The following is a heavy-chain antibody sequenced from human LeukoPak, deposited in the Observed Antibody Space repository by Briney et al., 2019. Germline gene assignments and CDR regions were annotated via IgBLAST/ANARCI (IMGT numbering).Heavy chain of an antibody. CDR1: GGSFSGYY. V-gene: IGHV4-34*01. J-gene: IGHJ4*02. CDR3: ARGWELSD. Sequence: NPSETLSLTCAVYGGSFSGYYWSWIRQPPGKGLEWIGEINHSGSTNYNPSLKSRVTISVDTSKNQFSLKLSSVTAADTAVYYCARGWELSDWGQGTLVTVSS. CDR2: INHSGST. D-gene: IGHD3-16*02.